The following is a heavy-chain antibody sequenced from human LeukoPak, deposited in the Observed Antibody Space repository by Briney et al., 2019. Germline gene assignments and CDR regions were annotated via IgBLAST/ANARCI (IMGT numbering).Heavy chain of an antibody. V-gene: IGHV3-11*04. CDR1: GFTFSDYY. D-gene: IGHD3-22*01. CDR3: ARVRGYYYDSSGSWTYYFDY. CDR2: ISSSGSTI. J-gene: IGHJ4*02. Sequence: GGSLRLSCAASGFTFSDYYMSWIRQAPGKGLEWVSYISSSGSTIYYADSVKGRFTISRDNAKNSLYLQMNSLRAEDTAAYYCARVRGYYYDSSGSWTYYFDYWGQGTLVTVSS.